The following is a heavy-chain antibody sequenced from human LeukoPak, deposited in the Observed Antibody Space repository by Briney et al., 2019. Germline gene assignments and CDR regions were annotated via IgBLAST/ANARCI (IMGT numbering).Heavy chain of an antibody. Sequence: ASGKVSCKASGYTFTSFFMHWVRQAPGQGLEWMGIINPRGGSATSAQRFQGRLTVTRDTSTSTVYMELSSLTSEDTAVYYCARDYHGSGSLTTFDSWGQGTLVTVSS. J-gene: IGHJ4*02. D-gene: IGHD3-10*01. V-gene: IGHV1-46*01. CDR3: ARDYHGSGSLTTFDS. CDR2: INPRGGSA. CDR1: GYTFTSFF.